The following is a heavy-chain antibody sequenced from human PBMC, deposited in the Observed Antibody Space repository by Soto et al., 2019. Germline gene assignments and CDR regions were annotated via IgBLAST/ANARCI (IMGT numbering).Heavy chain of an antibody. CDR1: GYTFSSYA. CDR2: NNAGNGDT. D-gene: IGHD6-13*01. V-gene: IGHV1-3*01. CDR3: ARGLGSDSWIIDH. Sequence: QVQLVQSATEVKKPGASVKVSCKGSGYTFSSYALHWVREAPGQRLEWMGWNNAGNGDTRYSQKFQDRVTITRDTSATTVYMEVSSLRSEDTAVYYCARGLGSDSWIIDHWGQGTLVTVSS. J-gene: IGHJ4*02.